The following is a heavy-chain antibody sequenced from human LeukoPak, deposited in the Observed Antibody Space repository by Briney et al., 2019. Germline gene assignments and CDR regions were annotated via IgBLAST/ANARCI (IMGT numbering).Heavy chain of an antibody. CDR3: ASYSGNYDFWSGYYLD. CDR2: INHSGST. Sequence: PSETLSLTCAVYGGSFSDYYWSWIRQPPGKGLEWIGEINHSGSTNYNPSLKSRVTISVATSKSQFSLKLNSVTAADTAVYYCASYSGNYDFWSGYYLDWGQGTLVTVSS. J-gene: IGHJ4*02. CDR1: GGSFSDYY. V-gene: IGHV4-34*01. D-gene: IGHD3-3*01.